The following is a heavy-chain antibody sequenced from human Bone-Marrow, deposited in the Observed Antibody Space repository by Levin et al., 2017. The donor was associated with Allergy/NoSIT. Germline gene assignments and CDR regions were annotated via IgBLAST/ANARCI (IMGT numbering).Heavy chain of an antibody. D-gene: IGHD6-13*01. J-gene: IGHJ4*02. V-gene: IGHV3-30-3*01. Sequence: PGGSLRLSCAVSGFIFNNYAMHWVRQAPGKGLEWVAVISLDGNTKNYVDSVKGRFTISRDNVKKSLFLQMNSLRGEDTAVYYCAREGSWSSTWLGNYYFDCWGQGTLVTVSS. CDR1: GFIFNNYA. CDR2: ISLDGNTK. CDR3: AREGSWSSTWLGNYYFDC.